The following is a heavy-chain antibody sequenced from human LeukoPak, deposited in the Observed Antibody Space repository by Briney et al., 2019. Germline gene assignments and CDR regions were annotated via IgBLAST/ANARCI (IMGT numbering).Heavy chain of an antibody. J-gene: IGHJ2*01. CDR2: IYYSGST. D-gene: IGHD4-17*01. CDR3: ARLGDYGDSKWYFDL. CDR1: GGSISVTTYY. V-gene: IGHV4-39*01. Sequence: SETLSLTCTVSGGSISVTTYYWGWIRQPPGKGLEWIGSIYYSGSTYYNPSLKSRVTISVDTSKNQFSLKLSSVTAADTAVYYCARLGDYGDSKWYFDLWGRGTLVTVSS.